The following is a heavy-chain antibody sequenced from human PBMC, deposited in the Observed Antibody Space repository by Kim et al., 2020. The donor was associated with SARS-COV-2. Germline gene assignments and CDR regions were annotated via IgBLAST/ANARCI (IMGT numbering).Heavy chain of an antibody. J-gene: IGHJ4*02. D-gene: IGHD2-2*01. CDR3: AKDPILSTRRGVYFDY. V-gene: IGHV3-23*01. Sequence: SVQGRLTISRDNSKNTLYLQMNSLRAEDTAVYYCAKDPILSTRRGVYFDYWGQGTLVTVSS.